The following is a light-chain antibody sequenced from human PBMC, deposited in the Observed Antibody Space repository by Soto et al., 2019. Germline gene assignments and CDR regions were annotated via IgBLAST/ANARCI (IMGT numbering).Light chain of an antibody. CDR3: QHYNTESWT. CDR2: EAS. CDR1: QNINNW. Sequence: DIRMTQSPSTLSASVGDRVTITCRASQNINNWLAWYQQKPGKAPKLLIYEASSLESGVPSRFSGSGSGTGFTLTISSLQPDDFATYYCQHYNTESWTFGQGTKVEIK. V-gene: IGKV1-5*03. J-gene: IGKJ1*01.